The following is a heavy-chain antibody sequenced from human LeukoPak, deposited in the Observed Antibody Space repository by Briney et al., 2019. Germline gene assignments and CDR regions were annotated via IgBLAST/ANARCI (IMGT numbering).Heavy chain of an antibody. CDR3: ASAAVSSGYDFDY. J-gene: IGHJ4*02. D-gene: IGHD5-12*01. V-gene: IGHV1-69*04. CDR2: IIPILGIA. CDR1: GGTFSSYA. Sequence: GSSVKVSCKASGGTFSSYAISWVQQAPGQGLEWMGRIIPILGIANYAQKFQGRVTITADKFTSTAYMELSSLRSEDTAVYYCASAAVSSGYDFDYWGQGTLVTVSS.